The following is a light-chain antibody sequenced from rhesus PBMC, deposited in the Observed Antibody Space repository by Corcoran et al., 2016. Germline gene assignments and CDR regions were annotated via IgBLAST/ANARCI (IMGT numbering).Light chain of an antibody. CDR1: QSLLHSDGNTY. CDR2: KVT. J-gene: IGKJ1*01. V-gene: IGKV2S2*01. Sequence: DIVMTQTPLSLPVTPGEPASISCRSSQSLLHSDGNTYLDWYLQKPGQSPRRLISKVTNRESGVPDRVSGRGSGTDFTLKISRVEPEEVGVYYCMQNTKDPTFGQGTKVEIK. CDR3: MQNTKDPT.